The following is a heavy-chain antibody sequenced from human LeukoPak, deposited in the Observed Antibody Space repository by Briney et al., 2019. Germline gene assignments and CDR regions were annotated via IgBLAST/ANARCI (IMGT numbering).Heavy chain of an antibody. CDR3: ARDWGRTVGSLGN. CDR1: GFTFSNYG. D-gene: IGHD3-16*01. Sequence: GRSLRLSCAASGFTFSNYGMHWVRQAPGKGLEWVAVIWNDGGNKYYADSVKGRFTISRDNSKNTLNLQMNSLRAEDTAVYYCARDWGRTVGSLGNWGQGTLVTVSS. J-gene: IGHJ4*02. V-gene: IGHV3-33*01. CDR2: IWNDGGNK.